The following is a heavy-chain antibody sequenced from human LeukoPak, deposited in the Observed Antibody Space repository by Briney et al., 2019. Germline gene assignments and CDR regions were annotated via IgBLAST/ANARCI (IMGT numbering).Heavy chain of an antibody. CDR2: MNPNSGNT. J-gene: IGHJ5*02. Sequence: ASVKVSCKASGYTFTTYDINWVRQATGQGLEWMGWMNPNSGNTGYTQKFQGRVTMTRNTSISTAYMELSSLRSEDTAVYYCARGKGSGHKENWFDPWGQGTLVTVSS. V-gene: IGHV1-8*01. CDR1: GYTFTTYD. CDR3: ARGKGSGHKENWFDP. D-gene: IGHD6-19*01.